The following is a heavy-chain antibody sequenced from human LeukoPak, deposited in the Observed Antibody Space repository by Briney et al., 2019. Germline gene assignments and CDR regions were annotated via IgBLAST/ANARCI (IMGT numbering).Heavy chain of an antibody. J-gene: IGHJ4*02. CDR3: ARGTASYYDTGTYLYYFDY. D-gene: IGHD3-22*01. Sequence: ASVRVSCKASGYTLTSYAMNWVRQATGEGVEWMGWVNPNSGNSGYEEKFQGRVSITREKSKRTGYMELSSVRFGERAVYYCARGTASYYDTGTYLYYFDYWGQGTLVTVSS. CDR1: GYTLTSYA. V-gene: IGHV1-8*03. CDR2: VNPNSGNS.